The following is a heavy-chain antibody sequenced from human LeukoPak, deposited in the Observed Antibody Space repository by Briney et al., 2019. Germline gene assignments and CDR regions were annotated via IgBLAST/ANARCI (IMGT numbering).Heavy chain of an antibody. CDR1: GFTFSSYA. D-gene: IGHD3-10*01. CDR2: ISYDGSNK. CDR3: ARGVLWFGELLTDYYYYYGMDV. J-gene: IGHJ6*02. V-gene: IGHV3-30*04. Sequence: PGGSLRLSCAASGFTFSSYAMHWVRQAPGKGLEWVAVISYDGSNKYYADSVKGRLTISRDNSKNTLYLQMNSLRAEDTAVYYCARGVLWFGELLTDYYYYYGMDVWGQGTTVTVSS.